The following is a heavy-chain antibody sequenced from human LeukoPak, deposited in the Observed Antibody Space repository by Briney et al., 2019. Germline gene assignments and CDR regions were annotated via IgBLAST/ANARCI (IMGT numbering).Heavy chain of an antibody. Sequence: GGSLRLSCAASGFTFDDYGMSWVRQAPGKGLEWVSGINWNGGSTGYADSVKGRFTISRDNAKNSLYLQMNSLRAEDTALYHCARYGDYGGWDYYYMDVWGKGTTVTVSS. V-gene: IGHV3-20*01. J-gene: IGHJ6*03. CDR1: GFTFDDYG. CDR3: ARYGDYGGWDYYYMDV. CDR2: INWNGGST. D-gene: IGHD4-17*01.